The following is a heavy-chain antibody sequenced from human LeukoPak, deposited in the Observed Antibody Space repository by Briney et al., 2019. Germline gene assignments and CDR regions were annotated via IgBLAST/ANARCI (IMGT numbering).Heavy chain of an antibody. CDR1: GFTFGDYA. Sequence: GGSLRLSCTASGFTFGDYAMSWFRQAPGKGLEWVGFIRSKAYGGTTEYAASVKGRFTISRDDSKSIAYLQMNSLKTEDTAVYYCTRDRGSYPNDAFDIWGQGTMVTVSS. V-gene: IGHV3-49*03. J-gene: IGHJ3*02. CDR3: TRDRGSYPNDAFDI. D-gene: IGHD1-26*01. CDR2: IRSKAYGGTT.